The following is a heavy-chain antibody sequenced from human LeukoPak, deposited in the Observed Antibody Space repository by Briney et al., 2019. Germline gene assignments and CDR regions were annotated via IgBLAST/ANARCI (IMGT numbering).Heavy chain of an antibody. CDR1: GYTFTGYY. D-gene: IGHD6-19*01. CDR3: ARHSLAQWLAPPFDY. V-gene: IGHV1-2*06. CDR2: INPNSGGT. J-gene: IGHJ4*02. Sequence: ASVKVSCKASGYTFTGYYMHWVRQAPGQGLEWMGRINPNSGGTNYAQKFQGRVTMTRDTSISTAYMELSRLRADDTAVYYCARHSLAQWLAPPFDYWGQGTLVTVPS.